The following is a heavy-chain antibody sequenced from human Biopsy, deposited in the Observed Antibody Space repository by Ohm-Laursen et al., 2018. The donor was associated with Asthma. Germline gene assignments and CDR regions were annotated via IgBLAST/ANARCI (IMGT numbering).Heavy chain of an antibody. CDR2: IKHDGSEK. CDR1: GFTFGDYW. J-gene: IGHJ1*01. D-gene: IGHD3-3*02. Sequence: SLRLSCAAPGFTFGDYWMSWVHQVPGKGLEWVANIKHDGSEKNHVDSLKGRFTISRDNAKNSLYLQMNSLRAEDTAVYYCARTFHFWSPYHAEHYQLWGQGTLVTVSS. V-gene: IGHV3-7*01. CDR3: ARTFHFWSPYHAEHYQL.